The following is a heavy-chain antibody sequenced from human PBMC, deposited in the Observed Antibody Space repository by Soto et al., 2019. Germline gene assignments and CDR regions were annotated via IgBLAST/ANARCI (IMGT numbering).Heavy chain of an antibody. J-gene: IGHJ5*02. V-gene: IGHV3-33*01. CDR1: GFTFSSYG. D-gene: IGHD4-4*01. CDR3: AREGDDYSQPLDP. Sequence: PGGSLRLSCAASGFTFSSYGMHWVRQAPGKGLEWVAVIWYDGSNKYYADSVKGRFTISRDNSKNTLYLQMNSLRAEDTAVYYCAREGDDYSQPLDPWGQGTLVTVSS. CDR2: IWYDGSNK.